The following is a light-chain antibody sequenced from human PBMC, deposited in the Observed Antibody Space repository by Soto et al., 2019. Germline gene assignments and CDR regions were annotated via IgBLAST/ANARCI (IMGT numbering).Light chain of an antibody. CDR2: EVS. V-gene: IGLV2-14*01. CDR3: SSYKTSSTLA. J-gene: IGLJ2*01. Sequence: QSVLTQPASVSGSPGQSITISCTGTSSDVGAYSYVSWYQQHPGKAPKLMIYEVSNRPSGVSDRFSGSKSGNTASLTISGLQAEDEADYYCSSYKTSSTLAFGGGTKVTVL. CDR1: SSDVGAYSY.